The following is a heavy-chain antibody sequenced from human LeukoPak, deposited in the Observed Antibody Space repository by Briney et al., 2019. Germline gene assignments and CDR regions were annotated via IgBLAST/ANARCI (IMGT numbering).Heavy chain of an antibody. V-gene: IGHV3-74*01. CDR2: INSDGSST. D-gene: IGHD3-10*01. Sequence: GGSLRLSCAASRLIFSSYWMHWVRQAPGKGLVWVSRINSDGSSTIYADYVKGRFTISRDYAMNTVYLQMNSLRVDDTAVYYCAGHYGSGRYHYYYMDVWGRGTTVTVSS. CDR3: AGHYGSGRYHYYYMDV. J-gene: IGHJ6*03. CDR1: RLIFSSYW.